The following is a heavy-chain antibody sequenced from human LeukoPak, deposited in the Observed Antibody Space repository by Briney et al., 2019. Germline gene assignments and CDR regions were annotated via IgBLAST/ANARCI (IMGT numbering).Heavy chain of an antibody. CDR2: ISGSGGST. D-gene: IGHD1-26*01. CDR3: ARPIVGATTAFDI. Sequence: GGSLRLSCAASGFPFSSYAMSWVRQAPGKGLEWVSAISGSGGSTYYADSVNGRFTISRDNSKNTLYLQMNSLRAEDTAVYYCARPIVGATTAFDIWGQGTMVTVSS. V-gene: IGHV3-23*01. CDR1: GFPFSSYA. J-gene: IGHJ3*02.